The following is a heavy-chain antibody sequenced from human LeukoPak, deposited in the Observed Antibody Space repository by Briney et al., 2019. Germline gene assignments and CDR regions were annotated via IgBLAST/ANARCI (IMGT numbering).Heavy chain of an antibody. CDR3: ASSCSSTSCYHKYNWFDP. Sequence: KPGGSLRLSCAASGFTFSSYSMNWVRQAPGKGLEWVSSISSSSSYIYYADSVKGRFTISRDNAKNSLYLQMNSLRAEDTAVYYCASSCSSTSCYHKYNWFDPWGQGILVTVSS. CDR1: GFTFSSYS. J-gene: IGHJ5*02. V-gene: IGHV3-21*01. D-gene: IGHD2-2*01. CDR2: ISSSSSYI.